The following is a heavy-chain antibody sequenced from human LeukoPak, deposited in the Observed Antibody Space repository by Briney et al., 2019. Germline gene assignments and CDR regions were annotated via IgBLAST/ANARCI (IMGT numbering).Heavy chain of an antibody. D-gene: IGHD2-2*01. CDR1: GFSISNYG. Sequence: GGSLRLSCAGSGFSISNYGMNWVRQAPGKGLEWLSYIRSDSSTKYYADSVEGRFTISRDNAKNSLYLQMNSLRAEDTAVYYCARRYCSSTSCTLDYWGQGTLVTVSS. V-gene: IGHV3-48*04. CDR3: ARRYCSSTSCTLDY. J-gene: IGHJ4*02. CDR2: IRSDSSTK.